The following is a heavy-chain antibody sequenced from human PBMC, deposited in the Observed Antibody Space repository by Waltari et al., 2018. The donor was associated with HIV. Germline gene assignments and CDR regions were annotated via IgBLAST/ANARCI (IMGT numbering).Heavy chain of an antibody. J-gene: IGHJ6*02. V-gene: IGHV3-49*05. D-gene: IGHD3-22*01. Sequence: EHQVDPGADLVKRGWSLRLSCIVSGFTFFDYALYWFRLGPGKGLDWVGFVRGKTYGGTTEYAAAVKGRFTMSREDAKSIAFLQMNSLKTEDSGVYYCARADDSRGYFLFGLDVWGQGTTVTVSS. CDR1: GFTFFDYA. CDR3: ARADDSRGYFLFGLDV. CDR2: VRGKTYGGTT.